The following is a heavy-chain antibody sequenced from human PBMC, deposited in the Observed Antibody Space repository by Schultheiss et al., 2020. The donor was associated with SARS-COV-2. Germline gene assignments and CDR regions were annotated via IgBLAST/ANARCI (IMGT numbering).Heavy chain of an antibody. J-gene: IGHJ4*02. V-gene: IGHV2-70*01. D-gene: IGHD4-17*01. CDR2: IDWDADK. Sequence: SGPTLVKPTQTLTLTCTFSGFSLSTSGMCVSWIRQPPGKALEWLALIDWDADKRYSPSLKSRLTITKDTSKNQVVLTMTNMDPVDTATYYCARIRYGDYYFDYWGQGTLVTVSS. CDR1: GFSLSTSGMC. CDR3: ARIRYGDYYFDY.